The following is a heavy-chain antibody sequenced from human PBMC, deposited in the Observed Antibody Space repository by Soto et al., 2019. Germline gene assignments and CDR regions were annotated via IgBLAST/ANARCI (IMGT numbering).Heavy chain of an antibody. Sequence: ASETLSLTCTVSGGSISSGGYYWSWIRQHPGKGLEWIGYIYYSGSTYYNPSLKSRVTISVDTSKNQFSLKLSSVTAADTAVYYCARDYGHRTAEGDAFDIWGQGTMVTVSS. CDR2: IYYSGST. D-gene: IGHD2-21*02. CDR3: ARDYGHRTAEGDAFDI. V-gene: IGHV4-31*03. J-gene: IGHJ3*02. CDR1: GGSISSGGYY.